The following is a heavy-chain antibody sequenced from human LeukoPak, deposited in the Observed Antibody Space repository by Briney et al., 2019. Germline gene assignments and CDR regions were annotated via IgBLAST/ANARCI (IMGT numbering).Heavy chain of an antibody. CDR1: GFTFSGYS. Sequence: GGSLRLSCAASGFTFSGYSMNWVRQAPGKGLEWVSYISSSSSTIYYADSVKGRFTISRDNAKNSLYLQMNSLRAEDTAVYYCARGSEVPLDYWGQGTLVTVSS. D-gene: IGHD4/OR15-4a*01. V-gene: IGHV3-48*04. J-gene: IGHJ4*02. CDR3: ARGSEVPLDY. CDR2: ISSSSSTI.